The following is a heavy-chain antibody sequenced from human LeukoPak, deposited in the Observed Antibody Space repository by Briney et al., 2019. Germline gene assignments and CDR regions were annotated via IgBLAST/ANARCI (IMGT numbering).Heavy chain of an antibody. V-gene: IGHV1-69*04. Sequence: SVKVSCKASGGTFSSYAISWVRQAPGQGLEWMGRIIPILGIANYAQKFQGRVTITADKSTSTAYMELSSLRSEDTAVYYCAREGSVAGRGYFDYWGQGTLVTVSS. CDR3: AREGSVAGRGYFDY. CDR2: IIPILGIA. D-gene: IGHD6-19*01. CDR1: GGTFSSYA. J-gene: IGHJ4*02.